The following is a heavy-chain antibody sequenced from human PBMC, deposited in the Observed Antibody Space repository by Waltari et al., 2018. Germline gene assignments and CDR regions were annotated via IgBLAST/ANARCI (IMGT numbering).Heavy chain of an antibody. Sequence: QVQLVQSGAEVKKPGSSVKVSCKASGGTFSSYAISWVRQAPGQGLEWMGGIIPSFGTANDAQKFQGRVTITADESTRTAYMELSSLRSEDTAVYYCARGGEPFGRTFDYWGQGTLVTVSS. D-gene: IGHD1-26*01. J-gene: IGHJ4*02. CDR3: ARGGEPFGRTFDY. V-gene: IGHV1-69*01. CDR1: GGTFSSYA. CDR2: IIPSFGTA.